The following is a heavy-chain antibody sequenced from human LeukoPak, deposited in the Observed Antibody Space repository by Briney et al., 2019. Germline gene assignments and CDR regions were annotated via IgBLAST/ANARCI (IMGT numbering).Heavy chain of an antibody. Sequence: ASVKVSCKASGYTFTSYAMNWVRQAPGQGLEWMGWINTNTGNPTYAQGFTGRFVFSLDTSVSTAYLQISSLKAEDTAVYYCATYVITFRGARKEDAFDIWGQGTMVTVSS. V-gene: IGHV7-4-1*02. D-gene: IGHD3-16*01. CDR2: INTNTGNP. CDR3: ATYVITFRGARKEDAFDI. CDR1: GYTFTSYA. J-gene: IGHJ3*02.